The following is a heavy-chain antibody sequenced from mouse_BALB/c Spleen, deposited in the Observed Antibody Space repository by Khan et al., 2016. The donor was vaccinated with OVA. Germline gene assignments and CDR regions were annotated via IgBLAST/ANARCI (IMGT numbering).Heavy chain of an antibody. V-gene: IGHV1S81*02. CDR1: GYTFSSYY. D-gene: IGHD6-1*01. CDR2: INPSNGGT. Sequence: QVQLQQSGAELVKPGASVRLSCKASGYTFSSYYMYWVKQRPGQGLEWIGGINPSNGGTNFNEKFKTKVTLTVDKSSSTAYMQLSILTSEDSAVYYCTRSGYASPFAYWGQGTLVTVSA. J-gene: IGHJ3*01. CDR3: TRSGYASPFAY.